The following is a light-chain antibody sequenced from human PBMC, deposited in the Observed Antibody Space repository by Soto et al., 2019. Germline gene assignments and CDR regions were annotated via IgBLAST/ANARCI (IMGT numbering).Light chain of an antibody. CDR1: SSDVGSYNY. V-gene: IGLV2-14*01. CDR3: SSYTSSSTL. Sequence: SLSGSPGQSITISCTGTSSDVGSYNYVSWYQQHPGKAPKLMIYEVSDRPSGISSRFSGSKSGNTASLTISGLQTEDEADYYCSSYTSSSTLFGTGTKVTVL. CDR2: EVS. J-gene: IGLJ1*01.